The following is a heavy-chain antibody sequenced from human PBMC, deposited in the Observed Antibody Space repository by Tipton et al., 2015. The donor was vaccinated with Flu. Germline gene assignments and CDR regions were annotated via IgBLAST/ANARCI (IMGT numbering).Heavy chain of an antibody. CDR3: ATLTGDDY. CDR2: ISSSGKTI. Sequence: LSLTCTVSGGPITSGADYWSWIRQHPGKGLEWLSYISSSGKTISYADSVRGRFTISRDNTKKSLYLQLNSLRAEDTAMYYCATLTGDDYWGQGIMVTVSS. CDR1: GGPITSGADY. D-gene: IGHD7-27*01. J-gene: IGHJ4*02. V-gene: IGHV3-11*04.